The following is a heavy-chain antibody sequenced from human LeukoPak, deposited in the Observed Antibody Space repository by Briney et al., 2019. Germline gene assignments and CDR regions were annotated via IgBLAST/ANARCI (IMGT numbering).Heavy chain of an antibody. CDR1: GGTFSSYA. V-gene: IGHV1-69*13. CDR3: ARLDCSSTSCHGDY. D-gene: IGHD2-2*01. J-gene: IGHJ4*02. Sequence: SVKVSCKASGGTFSSYAISWVRQAPGQGLEWMGGIIPIFGTANYAQKFQGRVTITADESTSAAYMELSSLRSEDTAVYYCARLDCSSTSCHGDYWGQGTLVTVSS. CDR2: IIPIFGTA.